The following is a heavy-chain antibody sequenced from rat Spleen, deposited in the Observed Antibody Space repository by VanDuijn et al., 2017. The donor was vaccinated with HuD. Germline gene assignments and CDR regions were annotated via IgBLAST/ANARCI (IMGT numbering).Heavy chain of an antibody. CDR2: ISYEGSGT. J-gene: IGHJ2*01. CDR3: AKVTYYGYYYFDY. D-gene: IGHD1-9*01. V-gene: IGHV5-22*01. Sequence: EVQLVESGGGLVQPGRSLKLSCAASGFTFRDFYMAWVRPAPKKGLEWVASISYEGSGTYYGDSVKGRFTVSRDNAKSTLYLQMESLRSEDTATYYCAKVTYYGYYYFDYWGQGVMVTVSS. CDR1: GFTFRDFY.